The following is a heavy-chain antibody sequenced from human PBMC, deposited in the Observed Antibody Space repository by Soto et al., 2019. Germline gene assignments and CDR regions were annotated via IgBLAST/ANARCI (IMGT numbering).Heavy chain of an antibody. D-gene: IGHD2-2*01. CDR2: IKSKTDGGTT. V-gene: IGHV3-15*01. CDR3: TTELYPQGYCSSTSCYGVLSMDV. CDR1: GFTFSNAW. Sequence: GGSLRLSCAASGFTFSNAWMSWVRQAPGKGLEWVGRIKSKTDGGTTDYAAPVKGRFTISRDDSKNTLYLQMNSLKTEDTAVYYCTTELYPQGYCSSTSCYGVLSMDVWGKGTTVTVSS. J-gene: IGHJ6*03.